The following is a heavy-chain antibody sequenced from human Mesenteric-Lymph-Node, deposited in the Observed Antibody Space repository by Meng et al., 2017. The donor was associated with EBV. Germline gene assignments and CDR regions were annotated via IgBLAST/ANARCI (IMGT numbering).Heavy chain of an antibody. CDR2: IFHSGGT. V-gene: IGHV4-4*02. CDR3: ARITFGGAIGD. D-gene: IGHD3-16*02. J-gene: IGHJ4*02. CDR1: GGSISNSNW. Sequence: QVQLQESCPGLVKPSGTLSLTCAVFGGSISNSNWWSWVRQPPGKGLQWIGEIFHSGGTNYNPSLKSRVTISVDKSKNQFSLKVNSLTAADTAVYYCARITFGGAIGDWGQGTLVTVSS.